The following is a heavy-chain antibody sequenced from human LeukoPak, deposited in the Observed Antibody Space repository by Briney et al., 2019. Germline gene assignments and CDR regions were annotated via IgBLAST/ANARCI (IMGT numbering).Heavy chain of an antibody. D-gene: IGHD2-8*01. CDR3: ARDNGGSNGLK. CDR2: INPSGAST. Sequence: GASVTVSRKASGYTFTTYYIHWVRQAPGQGLEWMGIINPSGASTSYAQKFQGRVTMTRDTSTSTVYMELSSLRSEDTAVYYCARDNGGSNGLKWGQGTLVTVSS. V-gene: IGHV1-46*01. CDR1: GYTFTTYY. J-gene: IGHJ4*02.